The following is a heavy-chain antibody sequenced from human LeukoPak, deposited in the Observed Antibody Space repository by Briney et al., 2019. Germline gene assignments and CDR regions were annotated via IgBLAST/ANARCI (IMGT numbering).Heavy chain of an antibody. CDR3: ARHIATIAAAAVDY. J-gene: IGHJ4*02. CDR1: GFTFSSYS. V-gene: IGHV3-21*01. CDR2: ISSSSSYI. D-gene: IGHD6-13*01. Sequence: GGSLRLSCAASGFTFSSYSMNWVRQAPGKGLEWVSSISSSSSYIYYADSVKGRFTISRDNAKNSLYLQMNSLRAEDTAVYYCARHIATIAAAAVDYWGQGTLATVSS.